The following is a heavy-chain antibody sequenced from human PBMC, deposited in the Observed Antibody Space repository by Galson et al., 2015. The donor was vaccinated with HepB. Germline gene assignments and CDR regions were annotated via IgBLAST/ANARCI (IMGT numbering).Heavy chain of an antibody. D-gene: IGHD3-22*01. J-gene: IGHJ5*02. V-gene: IGHV3-7*01. CDR1: GFHFSSYW. CDR2: IKHDGRET. Sequence: SLRLSCAAPGFHFSSYWMTWFRQAPGKGLEWVANIKHDGRETWNVDSMRGRFTISRDNAKNSLYLQRNILRVEDTAVYYCARAGDRSGYFQLRWFDPWGQGTLVTVSS. CDR3: ARAGDRSGYFQLRWFDP.